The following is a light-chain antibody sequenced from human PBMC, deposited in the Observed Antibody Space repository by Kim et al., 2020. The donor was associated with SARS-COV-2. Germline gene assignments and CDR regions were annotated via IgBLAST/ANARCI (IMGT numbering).Light chain of an antibody. CDR2: AAS. CDR1: QSISSY. CDR3: QQSYSTLT. J-gene: IGKJ4*02. Sequence: DIQMTQSPSSLSASVGDRVTITCRASQSISSYLNWYQQKPGKAPKLLIYAASSLQSGVPSSFSGSGSGTDFTLTISSLQPEDFATYYCQQSYSTLTFGGGTKVDIK. V-gene: IGKV1-39*01.